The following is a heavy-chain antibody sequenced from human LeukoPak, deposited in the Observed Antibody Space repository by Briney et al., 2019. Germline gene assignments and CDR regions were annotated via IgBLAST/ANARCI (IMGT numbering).Heavy chain of an antibody. J-gene: IGHJ4*02. CDR3: AKDLKAAADYFDY. CDR1: GFTCSSYG. Sequence: GGSLRLSCAASGFTCSSYGMHWVRQAPGKGLEWVAVISYDGSNKYYADSVKGRFTISRDNSKNTLYLQMNSLRAEDTAVYYCAKDLKAAADYFDYWGQGTLVTVSS. CDR2: ISYDGSNK. V-gene: IGHV3-30*18. D-gene: IGHD6-13*01.